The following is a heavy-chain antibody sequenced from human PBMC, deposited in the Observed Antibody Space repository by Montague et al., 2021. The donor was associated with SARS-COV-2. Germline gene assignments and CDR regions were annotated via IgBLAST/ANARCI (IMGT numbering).Heavy chain of an antibody. CDR2: IKSKTDGGTT. Sequence: SLRLSCAASGFTFSKAWMSWVRQAPGKGLEWVGRIKSKTDGGTTDYAAPVKGRFTISRGDSKNTLYLQMNSLKTEDTAVDYCTTDGVTYYDFWSGYFDYYHYGIDVWGQGTTVTVSS. J-gene: IGHJ6*02. D-gene: IGHD3-3*01. V-gene: IGHV3-15*01. CDR1: GFTFSKAW. CDR3: TTDGVTYYDFWSGYFDYYHYGIDV.